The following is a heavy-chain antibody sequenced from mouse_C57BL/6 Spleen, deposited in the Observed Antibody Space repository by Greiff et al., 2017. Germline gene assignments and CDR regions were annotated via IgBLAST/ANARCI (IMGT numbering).Heavy chain of an antibody. CDR1: GYTFTSYW. CDR3: ARPGITTVVAKAY. Sequence: QVQLQQSGAELVKPGASVKLSCKASGYTFTSYWMHWVKQRPGQGLEWIGMIHPNSGSTNYNEKFKSKATLTVDKSSSTAYMQLSSLTSEDSAVYYCARPGITTVVAKAYWGQGTLVTVSA. D-gene: IGHD1-1*01. V-gene: IGHV1-64*01. CDR2: IHPNSGST. J-gene: IGHJ3*01.